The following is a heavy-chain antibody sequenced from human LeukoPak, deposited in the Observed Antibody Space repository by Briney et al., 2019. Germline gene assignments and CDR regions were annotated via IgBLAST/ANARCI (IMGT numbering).Heavy chain of an antibody. V-gene: IGHV3-21*01. Sequence: GGSLRLACAVYGFTFSSHRMASVRQAPGKGLEWDPSISSSSRHIYYAHSVKGGFTISRDNAKNSLYLQMKSLRAEDTAVYYCARARKYCSGGSCPSGHYFDYGGQGTLVTVSS. CDR2: ISSSSRHI. CDR1: GFTFSSHR. CDR3: ARARKYCSGGSCPSGHYFDY. D-gene: IGHD2-15*01. J-gene: IGHJ4*02.